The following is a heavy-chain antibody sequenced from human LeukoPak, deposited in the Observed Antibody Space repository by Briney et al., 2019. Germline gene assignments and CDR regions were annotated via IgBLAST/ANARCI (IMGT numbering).Heavy chain of an antibody. CDR1: GDSISTSSYF. CDR3: ACDLDGYTLGYFDY. J-gene: IGHJ4*02. V-gene: IGHV4-31*03. CDR2: IHYSGST. D-gene: IGHD5-24*01. Sequence: SETLSLTCTVSGDSISTSSYFWGWIRQPPGKGLEWIGYIHYSGSTYYNPSLKSRVTISLDTSKNQFSLKLSSVTAADTAMYYCACDLDGYTLGYFDYWGQGTLVTVSS.